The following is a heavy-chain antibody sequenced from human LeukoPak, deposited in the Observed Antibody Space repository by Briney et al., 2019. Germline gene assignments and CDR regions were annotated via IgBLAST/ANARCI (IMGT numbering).Heavy chain of an antibody. V-gene: IGHV3-23*01. D-gene: IGHD3-10*01. Sequence: PGGSLRLSCAASGFTFSSYAMSWVRQAPGKRLEWVSHISGSGGSTYSADSVKGRFTISRDNSKNTLYLQMNSLRAEDTAIYYCAKVRTFFGSGIDFWGQGTLVTVSS. J-gene: IGHJ4*02. CDR1: GFTFSSYA. CDR2: ISGSGGST. CDR3: AKVRTFFGSGIDF.